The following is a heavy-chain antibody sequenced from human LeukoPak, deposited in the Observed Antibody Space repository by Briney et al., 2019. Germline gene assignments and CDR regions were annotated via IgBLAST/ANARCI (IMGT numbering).Heavy chain of an antibody. CDR2: ISSSGNTI. CDR3: ARGLYDFDY. CDR1: GFTVSSNY. V-gene: IGHV3-11*04. Sequence: PGGSLRLSCAASGFTVSSNYMTWVRQAPGKGLEWVSYISSSGNTIYYADSVKGRFTISRDNAKNSLYLQMNSLRAEDTAVYYCARGLYDFDYWGQGTLVTVSS. J-gene: IGHJ4*02. D-gene: IGHD5/OR15-5a*01.